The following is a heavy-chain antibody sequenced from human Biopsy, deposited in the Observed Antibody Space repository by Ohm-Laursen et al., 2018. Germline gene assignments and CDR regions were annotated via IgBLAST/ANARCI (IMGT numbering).Heavy chain of an antibody. V-gene: IGHV3-30*18. J-gene: IGHJ6*02. Sequence: SLRLSCAASGFIFNNYGMQWVRQAPGKGLEWVEFIFYDGSNTYYADSVKGRFTISRDNSRYTLYLQMSSLRAEDTAVYYCAKDRYNYTPIGGFSMDVWGQGTTVTVSS. D-gene: IGHD5-18*01. CDR2: IFYDGSNT. CDR1: GFIFNNYG. CDR3: AKDRYNYTPIGGFSMDV.